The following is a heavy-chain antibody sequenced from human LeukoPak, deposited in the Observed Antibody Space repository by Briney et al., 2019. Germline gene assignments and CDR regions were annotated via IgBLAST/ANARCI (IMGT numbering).Heavy chain of an antibody. D-gene: IGHD1-1*01. CDR2: IYYSGST. CDR1: GGSISSSSYY. CDR3: ARYVPVKTGPTRASFDY. V-gene: IGHV4-39*07. J-gene: IGHJ4*02. Sequence: SETLSLTRTVSGGSISSSSYYWGWIRQPPGKGLEWIGSIYYSGSTYYNPSLKSRVTISVDTSKSQFSLSLRSVTAADTAVYFCARYVPVKTGPTRASFDYWGQGILVSVSS.